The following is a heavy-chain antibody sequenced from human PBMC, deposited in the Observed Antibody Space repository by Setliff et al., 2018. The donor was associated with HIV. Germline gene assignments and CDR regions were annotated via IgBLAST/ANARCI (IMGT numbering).Heavy chain of an antibody. D-gene: IGHD3-10*01. CDR1: GYTFSDYG. J-gene: IGHJ4*02. CDR3: ARATSGTIHDF. V-gene: IGHV1-18*01. Sequence: ASVKVSCKASGYTFSDYGISWVRQAPGQGLEWMGWISAHNGRINYAQKFQGRVTMTTDRSTSTAYMELRSLRSDDTAVYYCARATSGTIHDFWGQGTLVTVSS. CDR2: ISAHNGRI.